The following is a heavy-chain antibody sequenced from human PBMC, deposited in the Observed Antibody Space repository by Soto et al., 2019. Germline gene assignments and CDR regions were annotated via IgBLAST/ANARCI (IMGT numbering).Heavy chain of an antibody. CDR2: IYYSGST. V-gene: IGHV4-31*03. CDR1: GGSISSGVYY. D-gene: IGHD2-15*01. Sequence: QVQLQESGPGLVKPSQTLSLTCTVSGGSISSGVYYWSWIRQHPGKGLEWIGDIYYSGSTYYNPSLKSRVTLSVDTSKNQSPLRLSSVPAADTAVYYCARALTGYSVSNWFDPWGQGTLVTVSS. J-gene: IGHJ5*02. CDR3: ARALTGYSVSNWFDP.